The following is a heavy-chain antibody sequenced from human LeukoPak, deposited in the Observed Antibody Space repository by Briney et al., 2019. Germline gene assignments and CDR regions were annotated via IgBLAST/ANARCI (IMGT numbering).Heavy chain of an antibody. Sequence: ASVKVSCKASGYTFTGYYMHWVRQAPGQGLEWMGWINPNSGGTNYAQKFQGRVTTTRDTSISTAYMELSRLRSDDTAVYYCARRGMITFGAVISRRRWFDPWGQGTLVTVSS. D-gene: IGHD3-16*02. CDR2: INPNSGGT. V-gene: IGHV1-2*02. CDR3: ARRGMITFGAVISRRRWFDP. CDR1: GYTFTGYY. J-gene: IGHJ5*02.